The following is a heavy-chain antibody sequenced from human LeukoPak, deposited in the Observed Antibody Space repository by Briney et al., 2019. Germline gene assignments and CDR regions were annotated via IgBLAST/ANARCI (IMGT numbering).Heavy chain of an antibody. CDR2: ISSSSGAI. CDR1: GFSFSSYA. CDR3: ARDPSHCSGSSCYSGSDY. J-gene: IGHJ4*02. V-gene: IGHV3-48*01. D-gene: IGHD2-15*01. Sequence: GGSLRLSCAGSGFSFSSYAMNWLRQAPGKGLEWLSYISSSSGAIYYADSVKGRFTTSRDNVKNSVYLQMSSLRVEDTGVYYCARDPSHCSGSSCYSGSDYWGQGTLVTVSS.